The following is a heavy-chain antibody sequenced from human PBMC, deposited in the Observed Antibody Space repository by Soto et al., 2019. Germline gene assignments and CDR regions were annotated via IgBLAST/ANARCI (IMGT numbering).Heavy chain of an antibody. CDR3: AKMAYSSGLGPERFDY. CDR1: GFTFSSYA. D-gene: IGHD6-25*01. J-gene: IGHJ4*02. V-gene: IGHV3-23*01. CDR2: IPNNAEST. Sequence: GGSLRLSCAASGFTFSSYAMSWVRQAPGKGLEWVSAIPNNAESTYYADSVKGRFTISRDNSKNTLYLQMNSLRGEDTAVYYCAKMAYSSGLGPERFDYWGQGTLVTVSS.